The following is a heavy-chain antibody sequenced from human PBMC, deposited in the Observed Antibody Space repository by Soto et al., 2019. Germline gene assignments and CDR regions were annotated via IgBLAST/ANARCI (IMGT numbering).Heavy chain of an antibody. J-gene: IGHJ6*03. CDR2: IYYSGST. CDR3: ARGSYGSGSWLGYMDV. D-gene: IGHD3-10*01. CDR1: GGSISSGGYY. Sequence: QVQLQESGPGLVKPSQTLSLTCTVSGGSISSGGYYWSWIRQHPGKGLEWIGYIYYSGSTYYNPSLKSRVTISVDTSKNQFSLKLSSVTAADTAVYYCARGSYGSGSWLGYMDVWGKGTTVTVSS. V-gene: IGHV4-31*03.